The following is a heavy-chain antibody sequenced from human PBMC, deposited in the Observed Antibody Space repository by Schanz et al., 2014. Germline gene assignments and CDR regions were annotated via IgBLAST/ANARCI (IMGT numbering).Heavy chain of an antibody. CDR2: INREGSGK. J-gene: IGHJ4*02. V-gene: IGHV3-7*01. Sequence: EVQLVESGGGLVQPGGSLRLSCAASGFTFTNYWMTWVRQAPGKGLEWVATINREGSGKNYLGSVRGRFAISRDDAQHSVYLQMKRLRAEDTSVHHSVREESYYGGGSYRYWGPGTLVTVSS. D-gene: IGHD3-10*01. CDR1: GFTFTNYW. CDR3: VREESYYGGGSYRY.